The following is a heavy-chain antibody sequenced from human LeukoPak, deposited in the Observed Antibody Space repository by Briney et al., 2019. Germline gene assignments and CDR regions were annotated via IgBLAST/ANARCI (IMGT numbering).Heavy chain of an antibody. Sequence: SETLSLTCAVYGGSFSGYYWSWIRQPPGKGLEWIGEISHSGSTNYNPSLKSRVTISVATSKNQFSLKLSSVTAADTAVYYCARCEKYSGYDLWALYFDYWGQGTLVTVSS. J-gene: IGHJ4*02. CDR1: GGSFSGYY. CDR3: ARCEKYSGYDLWALYFDY. CDR2: ISHSGST. V-gene: IGHV4-34*01. D-gene: IGHD5-12*01.